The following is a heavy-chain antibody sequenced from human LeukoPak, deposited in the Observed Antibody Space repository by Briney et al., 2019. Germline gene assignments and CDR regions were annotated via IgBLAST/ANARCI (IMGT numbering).Heavy chain of an antibody. D-gene: IGHD6-13*01. J-gene: IGHJ4*02. CDR3: VKDLYKGDTSSWYYFDY. V-gene: IGHV3-64D*06. Sequence: PGGSLRLSCSASGFAFSNCAMHWVRRAPGKGPEYVSVISSYGDKTYYADSVKGRFTISRDNSKNTVSLQMSSLRAEDTAVYYCVKDLYKGDTSSWYYFDYWGQGTLVTVSS. CDR2: ISSYGDKT. CDR1: GFAFSNCA.